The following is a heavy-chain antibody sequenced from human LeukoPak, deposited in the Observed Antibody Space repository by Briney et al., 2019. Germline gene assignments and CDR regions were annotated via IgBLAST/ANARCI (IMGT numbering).Heavy chain of an antibody. D-gene: IGHD1-26*01. Sequence: SETLSLTCPVSGYSISSGYYWGWIRQPPGKGLEWIGSIYYSGSTYYNPSLKSRVTISVDTSKNQFSLKLSSVTAADTAVYYCARDPLSGSHWGYNWFDPWGQGTLVTVSS. J-gene: IGHJ5*02. CDR3: ARDPLSGSHWGYNWFDP. CDR2: IYYSGST. CDR1: GYSISSGYY. V-gene: IGHV4-38-2*02.